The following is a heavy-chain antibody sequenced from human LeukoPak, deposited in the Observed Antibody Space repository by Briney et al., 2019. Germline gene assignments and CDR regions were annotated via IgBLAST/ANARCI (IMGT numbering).Heavy chain of an antibody. Sequence: PSETLSLTCTVSGGSISSGGYYWSWIRQHPGKGLEWIGYIYYSGSTYYNPSLKSRVTISVDTSKNQFSLKLSSVTAADTAVYYCARAAYSGGCRFDYWGQGTLVTVSS. V-gene: IGHV4-31*03. J-gene: IGHJ4*02. CDR3: ARAAYSGGCRFDY. CDR2: IYYSGST. D-gene: IGHD1-26*01. CDR1: GGSISSGGYY.